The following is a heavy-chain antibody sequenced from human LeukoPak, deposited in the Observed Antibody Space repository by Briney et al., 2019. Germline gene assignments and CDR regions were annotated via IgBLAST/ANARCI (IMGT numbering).Heavy chain of an antibody. D-gene: IGHD3-22*01. Sequence: SETLSLTCTVSAYSISSGYYWGWIRQPPGKGLEWIGSIYYSGSTYYNPSLKSRVTISVDTSKNQFSLKLSSVTAADTAVYYCARGYYDSSGYYLDAFDIWGQGTMVTVSS. CDR2: IYYSGST. CDR1: AYSISSGYY. V-gene: IGHV4-38-2*02. J-gene: IGHJ3*02. CDR3: ARGYYDSSGYYLDAFDI.